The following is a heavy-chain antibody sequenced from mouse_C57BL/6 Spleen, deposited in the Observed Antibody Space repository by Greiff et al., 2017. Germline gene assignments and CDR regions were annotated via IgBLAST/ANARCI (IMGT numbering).Heavy chain of an antibody. CDR1: GFTFTDYY. Sequence: EVKLVESGGGLVQPGGSLSLSCAASGFTFTDYYMNWVRQPPGKALEWLGFIRHKANGYTSEYSSSVKGRFTISRDNSKSILYLQMNARRAEDDATDYCARFYYGNRRYYFDYWGQGTTLTVSS. CDR3: ARFYYGNRRYYFDY. V-gene: IGHV7-3*01. J-gene: IGHJ2*01. D-gene: IGHD2-1*01. CDR2: IRHKANGYTS.